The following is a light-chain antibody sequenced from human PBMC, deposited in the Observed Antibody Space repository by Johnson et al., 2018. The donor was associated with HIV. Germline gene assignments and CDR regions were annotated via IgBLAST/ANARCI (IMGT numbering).Light chain of an antibody. J-gene: IGLJ1*01. V-gene: IGLV1-51*02. CDR2: ENN. CDR3: GTWVGSLSACV. Sequence: SVLTQPPSVSAAPGQKVTISCSGSTSSIGNNYVSWYQHLPGTAPKLLIYENNKRPSGIPARLSGSKSGTSATLGITGLQTGDEADYYCGTWVGSLSACVFGTGTKVTVL. CDR1: TSSIGNNY.